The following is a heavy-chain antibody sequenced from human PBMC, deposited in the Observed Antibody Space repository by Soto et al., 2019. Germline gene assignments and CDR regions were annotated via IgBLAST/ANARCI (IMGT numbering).Heavy chain of an antibody. Sequence: SETLSLTCAVYGGSFSGYYWSWIRQPPGKGLEWIGEINHSGSTNYNPSLKSRVTISVDTSKNQFSLKLSSVTAADTAVYYCARGGRRGYSYGYYYYYYMDVWGKGTTVTVSS. CDR1: GGSFSGYY. V-gene: IGHV4-34*01. J-gene: IGHJ6*03. CDR2: INHSGST. D-gene: IGHD5-18*01. CDR3: ARGGRRGYSYGYYYYYYMDV.